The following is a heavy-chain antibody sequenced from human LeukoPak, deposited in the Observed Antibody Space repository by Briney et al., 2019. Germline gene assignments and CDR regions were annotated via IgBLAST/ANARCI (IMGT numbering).Heavy chain of an antibody. CDR2: ISYDGSNK. CDR3: AKDTTTVVPYYFDY. J-gene: IGHJ4*02. CDR1: GFTFSSYN. V-gene: IGHV3-30-3*01. Sequence: GGSLRLSCVASGFTFSSYNMHWVRQAPGKGLEWVAVISYDGSNKYYADSVKGRSTISRDNSKNTLYLQMNSLRAEDTAVYYCAKDTTTVVPYYFDYWGQGTLVTVSS. D-gene: IGHD4-23*01.